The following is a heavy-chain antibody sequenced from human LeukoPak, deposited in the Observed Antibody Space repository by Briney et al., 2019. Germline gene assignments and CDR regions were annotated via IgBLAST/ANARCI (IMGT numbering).Heavy chain of an antibody. Sequence: SETLSLTCTVSGGSISSSSYYWGWIRQPPGKGLEWIGSIYYSGNTYYNPSLKSRVTISVDTSKNQFSLKLSSVTAADTAVYYCARRYCGGDCTFDWFDPWGQGTLVTVSS. D-gene: IGHD2-21*02. CDR2: IYYSGNT. CDR1: GGSISSSSYY. V-gene: IGHV4-39*01. J-gene: IGHJ5*02. CDR3: ARRYCGGDCTFDWFDP.